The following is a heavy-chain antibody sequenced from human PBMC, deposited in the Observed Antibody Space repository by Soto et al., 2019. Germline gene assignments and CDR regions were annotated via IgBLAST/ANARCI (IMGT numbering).Heavy chain of an antibody. J-gene: IGHJ4*02. D-gene: IGHD5-18*01. CDR3: ATESGSTYGYFDH. Sequence: NPSETLSLTCTVSGGSVTSDEDYWTWIRQSPGKGLEWIGYISNSGSTGYNPSLKTRLSMSVDRSKNQFTLGLTSVTAADTAVYFCATESGSTYGYFDHWGQGTQVTVSS. CDR1: GGSVTSDEDY. CDR2: ISNSGST. V-gene: IGHV4-30-4*01.